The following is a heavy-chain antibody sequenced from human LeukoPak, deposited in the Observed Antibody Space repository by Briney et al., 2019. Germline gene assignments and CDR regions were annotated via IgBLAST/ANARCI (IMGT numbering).Heavy chain of an antibody. D-gene: IGHD3-22*01. Sequence: ASVKVSCKASGYTFTGYYMNWVRQAPGQGLEWMGWINPNSGGTNYAQKFQGRVTMTRDTSISTAYMELSRLRSDDTAVYYCARVPAVRFEADYYDSSGYSNWFDPWGQGTLVTVSS. CDR1: GYTFTGYY. V-gene: IGHV1-2*02. CDR3: ARVPAVRFEADYYDSSGYSNWFDP. J-gene: IGHJ5*02. CDR2: INPNSGGT.